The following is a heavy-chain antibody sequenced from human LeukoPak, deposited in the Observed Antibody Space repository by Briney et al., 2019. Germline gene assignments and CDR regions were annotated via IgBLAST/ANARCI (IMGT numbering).Heavy chain of an antibody. D-gene: IGHD3-22*01. J-gene: IGHJ4*02. CDR2: IRYDGSTQ. CDR3: ARNYYRNSDSWGYFDY. CDR1: GFTFRNYD. Sequence: GGSLRLSCAASGFTFRNYDMSWVRQTPGKGLEWVAFIRYDGSTQYYPDSVKGRFTISRDNSKNTLYLQMNSLRAEDTALYYCARNYYRNSDSWGYFDYWGQGPLVTVSS. V-gene: IGHV3-30*02.